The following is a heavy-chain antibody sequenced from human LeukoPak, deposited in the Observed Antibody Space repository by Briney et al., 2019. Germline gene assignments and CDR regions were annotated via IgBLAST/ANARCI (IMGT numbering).Heavy chain of an antibody. V-gene: IGHV1-2*02. CDR3: ARRAVYYYYGMDV. D-gene: IGHD6-25*01. CDR1: GYTFTGYY. J-gene: IGHJ6*02. Sequence: ASVKVSCKASGYTFTGYYMHWVRQAPGQGLEWMGWINPNSGGTNYAQKFQGRVTMARDTSISTAYMELSSLKSDDTALYYCARRAVYYYYGMDVWGQGTTVTVSS. CDR2: INPNSGGT.